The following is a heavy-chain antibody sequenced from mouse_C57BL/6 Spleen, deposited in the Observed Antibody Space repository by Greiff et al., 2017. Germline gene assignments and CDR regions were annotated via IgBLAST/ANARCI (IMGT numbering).Heavy chain of an antibody. CDR1: GYTFTSYW. V-gene: IGHV1-52*01. CDR3: ANDGY. D-gene: IGHD2-3*01. CDR2: IDPSDSET. J-gene: IGHJ2*01. Sequence: QVQLKQPGAELVRPGSSVKLSCKASGYTFTSYWMHWVKQRPIQGLEWIGNIDPSDSETPYNQKFKDKATLTVDKSSSTAYMQLSRLASEDSAVYYCANDGYWGQGTTLTVSS.